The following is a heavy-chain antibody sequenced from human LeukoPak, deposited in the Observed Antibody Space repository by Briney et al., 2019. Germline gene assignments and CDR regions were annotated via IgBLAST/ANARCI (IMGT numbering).Heavy chain of an antibody. D-gene: IGHD3-3*01. CDR1: GGSISSYY. Sequence: PSETLSLTCTVSGGSISSYYWSWIRQPPGKGLEWIGYIYYSGSTDYNPSLKSRVTISVDTSKNQFSLKLSSVTAADTAVYYCARDRGYDFWSGYCGMDVWGQGTTVTVPS. J-gene: IGHJ6*02. CDR3: ARDRGYDFWSGYCGMDV. CDR2: IYYSGST. V-gene: IGHV4-59*01.